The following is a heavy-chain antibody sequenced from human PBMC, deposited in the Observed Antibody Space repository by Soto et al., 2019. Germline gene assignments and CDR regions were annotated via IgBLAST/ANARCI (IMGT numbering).Heavy chain of an antibody. CDR3: ARDFTVGHVATDYYYRYGMDV. Sequence: QVQLQESGPGLVKPSQTLSLTCTVSGGSISSGGYYWSWIRQHPGKGLEWIGYIYYSGSTYYNPSLKSRVTISVDTSKIQFSLKLSSVTAADTAVYYCARDFTVGHVATDYYYRYGMDVWGQGTTVTGSS. CDR2: IYYSGST. CDR1: GGSISSGGYY. V-gene: IGHV4-31*03. J-gene: IGHJ6*02.